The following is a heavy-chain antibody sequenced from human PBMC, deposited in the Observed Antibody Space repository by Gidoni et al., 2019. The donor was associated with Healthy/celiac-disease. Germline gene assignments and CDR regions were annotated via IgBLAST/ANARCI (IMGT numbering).Heavy chain of an antibody. CDR3: ARDLFGGASAGDT. V-gene: IGHV4-4*07. D-gene: IGHD3-16*01. Sequence: QVQLQESGPGLVKPSETLSLTCTVSGGSVNNYYWRWVRQPAGKGLEWIGRIFAGGSTNYNPTLRNRVTMSVDTSENHFSLRLRSVTAADTAVYYCARDLFGGASAGDTWGQGTLVTVSS. CDR1: GGSVNNYY. CDR2: IFAGGST. J-gene: IGHJ5*02.